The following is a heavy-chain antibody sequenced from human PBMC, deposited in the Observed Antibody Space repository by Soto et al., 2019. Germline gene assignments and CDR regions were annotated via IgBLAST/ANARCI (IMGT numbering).Heavy chain of an antibody. D-gene: IGHD3-16*02. CDR3: AISRSFFSDPTKPFDI. CDR2: IIPIFGTA. Sequence: SVKVSCKASGGTFSSYAISWVRQAPGQGLEWMGGIIPIFGTANYAQKFQGRVTITADESTSTAYMELSRLRSEDTAVYYCAISRSFFSDPTKPFDIWGQGTLVTVSS. V-gene: IGHV1-69*13. CDR1: GGTFSSYA. J-gene: IGHJ3*02.